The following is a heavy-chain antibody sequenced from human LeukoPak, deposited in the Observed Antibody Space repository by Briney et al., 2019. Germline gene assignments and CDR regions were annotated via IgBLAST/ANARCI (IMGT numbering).Heavy chain of an antibody. CDR1: GFTFSNYA. J-gene: IGHJ6*02. V-gene: IGHV3-23*01. CDR3: ARDRGSREDGMDV. CDR2: ISGSGAST. D-gene: IGHD1-26*01. Sequence: GGSLRLSCAGSGFTFSNYAMSWVRLAPGKGLEWVSVISGSGASTDYADSVEGRFTISRDNSKNTLYLQLNSLRAEDTAVYNCARDRGSREDGMDVWGQGTTVTVSS.